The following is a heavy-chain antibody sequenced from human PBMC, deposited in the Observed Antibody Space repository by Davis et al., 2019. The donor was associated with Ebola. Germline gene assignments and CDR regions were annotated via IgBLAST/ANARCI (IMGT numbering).Heavy chain of an antibody. V-gene: IGHV3-21*01. J-gene: IGHJ4*02. Sequence: PGGSLRLSCAASGFTFSSYAMSWVRQAPGKGLEWVSSISSSSSFIYHADLVKGRFTISRDNAKNSLYLQMNSLRAEDTAVYYCARRADYWSQGTLVTVSS. CDR3: ARRADY. CDR2: ISSSSSFI. CDR1: GFTFSSYA.